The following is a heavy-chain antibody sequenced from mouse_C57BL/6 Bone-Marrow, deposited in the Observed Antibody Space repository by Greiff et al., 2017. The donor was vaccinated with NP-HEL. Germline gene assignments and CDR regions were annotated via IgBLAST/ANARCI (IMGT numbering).Heavy chain of an antibody. CDR2: ISNGGGST. J-gene: IGHJ1*03. V-gene: IGHV5-12*01. CDR3: ARLLLDWYGSSLWYFDV. D-gene: IGHD1-1*01. CDR1: GFTFSDYY. Sequence: EVKVVESGGGLVQPGGSLKLSCAASGFTFSDYYMYWVRQTPEKRLEWVAYISNGGGSTYYPDTVQGRFTISRDNAKNTLYLQMRRLKSTDTAMYYCARLLLDWYGSSLWYFDVWGTGTTVTVSS.